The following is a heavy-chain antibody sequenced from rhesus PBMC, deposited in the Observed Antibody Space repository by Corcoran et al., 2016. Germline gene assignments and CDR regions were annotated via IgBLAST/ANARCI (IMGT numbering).Heavy chain of an antibody. CDR3: ARATTVYGLDS. Sequence: EVQLVESGGGVVQPGGSLRLSCAASGFTFDDYAMHCVRQGPGNGLEGVSGMSGSGGSTYDADSVKGQFTISRDNAKNSLYLQTGSLRAEDTALYYCARATTVYGLDSWGQGVIVTVSS. D-gene: IGHD1-14*01. V-gene: IGHV3-201*01. CDR1: GFTFDDYA. CDR2: MSGSGGST. J-gene: IGHJ6*01.